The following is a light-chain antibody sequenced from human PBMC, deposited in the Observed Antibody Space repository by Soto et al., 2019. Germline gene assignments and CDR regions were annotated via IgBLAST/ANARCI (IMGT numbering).Light chain of an antibody. CDR3: CSFAGSYVV. CDR2: DVT. Sequence: QSALTQPRSVSGSPGQSVTISCTGTSSDVGGYNYVSWYQQLPGKAPKFIIYDVTERPSGVPDRFSGSTSGNTASLTISGLQAEDEADYYCCSFAGSYVVFGGGTKLTVL. CDR1: SSDVGGYNY. J-gene: IGLJ2*01. V-gene: IGLV2-11*01.